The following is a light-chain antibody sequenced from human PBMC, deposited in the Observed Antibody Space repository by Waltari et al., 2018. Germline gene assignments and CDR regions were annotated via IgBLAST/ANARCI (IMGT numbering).Light chain of an antibody. CDR3: QQYDISPLT. V-gene: IGKV3-20*01. CDR1: QTIRTTY. CDR2: GTF. Sequence: EIVLTQSPGTLSLSPGAGATLSCRTSQTIRTTYLAWYQQKPGQAPTLLIYGTFSRDTGIPDRFTGSGSGTDFSLTISSLEAEDFATYYCQQYDISPLTFGGGTKVEIK. J-gene: IGKJ4*01.